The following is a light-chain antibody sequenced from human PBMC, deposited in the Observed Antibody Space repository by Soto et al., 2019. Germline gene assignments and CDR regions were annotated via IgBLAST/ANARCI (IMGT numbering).Light chain of an antibody. CDR3: QQYNTWWT. CDR2: ATS. Sequence: DIQMTQSPSTLSASVGDRVTITCRASQSIGGWLAWYQQKAGKAPKVLIYATSTLQSGVPSRFSGSGSGKQFTLTISRLQPDDSATYYCQQYNTWWTFGQGTKVEVK. J-gene: IGKJ1*01. CDR1: QSIGGW. V-gene: IGKV1-5*03.